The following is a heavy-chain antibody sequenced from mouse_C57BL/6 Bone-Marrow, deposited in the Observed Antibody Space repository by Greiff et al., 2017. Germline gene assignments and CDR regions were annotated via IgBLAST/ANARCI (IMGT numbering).Heavy chain of an antibody. D-gene: IGHD1-1*01. J-gene: IGHJ2*01. Sequence: EVQVVESGGGLVKPGGSLKLSCAASGFTFSDYGMHWVRQAPEKGLEWVAYISSGSSTIYYADTVTGRFTISRDNAKNTLFLQMTSLRSEDTAMYYWARPTTVVATWGEFDYFDYWGQGTTLTVSS. CDR1: GFTFSDYG. CDR3: ARPTTVVATWGEFDYFDY. V-gene: IGHV5-17*01. CDR2: ISSGSSTI.